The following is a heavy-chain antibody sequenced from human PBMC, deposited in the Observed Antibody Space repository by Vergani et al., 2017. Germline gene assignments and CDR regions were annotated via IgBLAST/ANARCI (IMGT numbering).Heavy chain of an antibody. CDR1: RSTFKTYG. D-gene: IGHD2-2*02. CDR2: IYYDGSNA. Sequence: QGQLVESGGGIVQPGRSLTLSCVASRSTFKTYGMHWVRQAPGTGLEWVGLIYYDGSNAYYADSVKGRFTISRDNSKNTLYLQMSSLRAEDTAVYYCARDQVPAAIRLNFGNYMDVWGKGTTVIVSS. J-gene: IGHJ6*03. CDR3: ARDQVPAAIRLNFGNYMDV. V-gene: IGHV3-33*01.